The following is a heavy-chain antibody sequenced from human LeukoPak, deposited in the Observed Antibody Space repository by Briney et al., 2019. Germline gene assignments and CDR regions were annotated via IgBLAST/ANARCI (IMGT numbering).Heavy chain of an antibody. CDR3: ARERPASRDGYNALEH. CDR1: GFTFSSYA. CDR2: VSINGGST. V-gene: IGHV3-64*01. J-gene: IGHJ1*01. Sequence: PGGSLRLSCAASGFTFSSYAMHWVRQASGKGLEYVSAVSINGGSTYYANSVKGRFTISRDNSKNTLYLQMGSLRAEDMAVYYCARERPASRDGYNALEHWGQGTLVTVSS. D-gene: IGHD5-24*01.